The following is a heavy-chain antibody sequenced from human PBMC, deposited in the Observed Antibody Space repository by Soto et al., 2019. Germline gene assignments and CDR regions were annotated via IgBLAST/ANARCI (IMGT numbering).Heavy chain of an antibody. D-gene: IGHD3-10*01. V-gene: IGHV4-59*01. CDR3: ARAAGFGEFRHYYYGMDV. Sequence: SETLSLTCTVSGGSISSYCWSWIRQPPGKGLEWIGYIYYSGSTNYNPSLKSRVTISVDTSKNQFSLKLSSVTAADTAVYYCARAAGFGEFRHYYYGMDVWGQGTTVTVSS. CDR1: GGSISSYC. J-gene: IGHJ6*02. CDR2: IYYSGST.